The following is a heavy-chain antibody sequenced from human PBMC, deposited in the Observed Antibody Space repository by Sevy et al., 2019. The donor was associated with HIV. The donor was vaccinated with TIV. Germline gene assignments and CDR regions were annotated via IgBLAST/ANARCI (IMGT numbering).Heavy chain of an antibody. CDR1: GFTFSSYN. CDR3: ARDKTILEGRYGMDV. D-gene: IGHD3-3*01. Sequence: GGSLRLSCAASGFTFSSYNMNWFRQAPGKGLEWVSSISSGSGFIYYADSLKGRITISRYNAKNSLYLQMNSLRAEDTAVYYCARDKTILEGRYGMDVWGQGTTVTVSS. V-gene: IGHV3-21*01. CDR2: ISSGSGFI. J-gene: IGHJ6*02.